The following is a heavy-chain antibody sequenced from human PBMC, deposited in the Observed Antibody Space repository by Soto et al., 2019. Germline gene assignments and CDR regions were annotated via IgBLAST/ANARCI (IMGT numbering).Heavy chain of an antibody. J-gene: IGHJ4*02. D-gene: IGHD3-22*01. Sequence: QVQLVQSGAEVKKPGSSVKVSCKASGGTFSSYAISWVRQAPGQGLEWMGGIIPIFGTANYAQKFQGRVTIPADESTRTAYMELSSLRSEDTAVYYCARSAFDSSGYYSFYYFDYWGQGTLVTVSS. CDR3: ARSAFDSSGYYSFYYFDY. CDR1: GGTFSSYA. CDR2: IIPIFGTA. V-gene: IGHV1-69*01.